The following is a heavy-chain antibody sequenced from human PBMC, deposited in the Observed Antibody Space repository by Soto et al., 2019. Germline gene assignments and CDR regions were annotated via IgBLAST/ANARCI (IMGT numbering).Heavy chain of an antibody. D-gene: IGHD3-22*01. Sequence: DPLKVYCKASGYTFTSYAMHWVRQAPGQRLEWMGWINAGNGNTKYSQKFQGRVTITRDTSASTAYMELSSLRSEDTAVYYCARELITMIDDGMDVWGQGTTVTVSS. J-gene: IGHJ6*02. CDR3: ARELITMIDDGMDV. V-gene: IGHV1-3*01. CDR2: INAGNGNT. CDR1: GYTFTSYA.